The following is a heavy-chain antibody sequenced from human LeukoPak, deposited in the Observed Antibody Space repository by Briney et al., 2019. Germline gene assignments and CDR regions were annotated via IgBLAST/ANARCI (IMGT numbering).Heavy chain of an antibody. V-gene: IGHV1-2*02. Sequence: ASVKVSCKASGYTFTCYYMHWVRQAPGQGLEWMGWINPNSGGTNYAQKFQGRVAMTRDTSISTAYMELSRLRSDDTAVYYCARQYCSGGSCYVSWFDPWGQGTLVTVSS. CDR2: INPNSGGT. CDR1: GYTFTCYY. CDR3: ARQYCSGGSCYVSWFDP. D-gene: IGHD2-15*01. J-gene: IGHJ5*02.